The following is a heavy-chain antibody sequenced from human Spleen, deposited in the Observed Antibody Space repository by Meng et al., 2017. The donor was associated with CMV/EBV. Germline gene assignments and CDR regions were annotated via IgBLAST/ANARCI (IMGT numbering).Heavy chain of an antibody. J-gene: IGHJ6*02. CDR3: ARRESHYGMDV. V-gene: IGHV4-34*01. Sequence: SETLSLTCGVYGGSLSGYYWSWIRQPPGKGLEWIGEINHSGSTNYNPSLKSQITISVDTSKNQFSLKLSSVTAADTAVYYCARRESHYGMDVWGQGTTVTVSS. CDR2: INHSGST. CDR1: GGSLSGYY.